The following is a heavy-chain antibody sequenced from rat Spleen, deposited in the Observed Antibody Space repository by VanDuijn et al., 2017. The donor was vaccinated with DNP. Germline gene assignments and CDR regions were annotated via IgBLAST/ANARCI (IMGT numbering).Heavy chain of an antibody. CDR3: TTFDDY. CDR2: IHYDAVST. Sequence: EVQLVESGGDLVQPGRSLKLFCAASGFTFSDYYMAWIRQAPTKGLEWVAYIHYDAVSTYYRDSVKGRFTISRDNAKRSLYLQMDSLRSEDTATYYCTTFDDYWGQGVMVTVSS. J-gene: IGHJ2*01. V-gene: IGHV5-20*01. CDR1: GFTFSDYY.